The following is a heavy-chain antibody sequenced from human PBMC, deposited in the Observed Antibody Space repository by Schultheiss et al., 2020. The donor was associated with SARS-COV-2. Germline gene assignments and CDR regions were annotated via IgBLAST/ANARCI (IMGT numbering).Heavy chain of an antibody. CDR2: IATSNGDT. CDR3: ARGPIGAAGNWDFDY. V-gene: IGHV1-18*01. CDR1: GYSFTTYG. J-gene: IGHJ4*02. D-gene: IGHD6-13*01. Sequence: ASVKVSCKTSGYSFTTYGISWVRQAPGQGLEWMGWIATSNGDTKYAQKFQGRVTLTRDTATTTAYMELRSLRSDDTAVYYCARGPIGAAGNWDFDYWGQGTLVTAPQ.